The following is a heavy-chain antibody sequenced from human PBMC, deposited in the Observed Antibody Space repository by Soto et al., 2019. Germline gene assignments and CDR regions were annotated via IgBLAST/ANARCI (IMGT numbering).Heavy chain of an antibody. CDR2: ISKSSRYI. CDR3: ARWGTAMVTLYYGMDV. V-gene: IGHV3-21*01. Sequence: PGGSLILSCAASGFTFISYSMNWVRQAPGKGLEWVSSISKSSRYIYYADSVKGRFTISRDNAKNSLYLQMNSLRAEDTAVYYCARWGTAMVTLYYGMDVWGQGTTVTVSS. J-gene: IGHJ6*02. D-gene: IGHD5-18*01. CDR1: GFTFISYS.